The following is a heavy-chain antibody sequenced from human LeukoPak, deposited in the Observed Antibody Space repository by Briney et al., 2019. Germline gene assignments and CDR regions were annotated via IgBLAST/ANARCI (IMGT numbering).Heavy chain of an antibody. CDR1: GGSISSGSYY. CDR3: ARRHQGFDY. Sequence: SETLSLTCTVSGGSISSGSYYWSWIRQPAGKGLEWIGRIYTSGSTNYNPSLKSRVTISVDTSKNQFSLKLSSVTAADTAVYYCARRHQGFDYWGQGTLVTVSS. V-gene: IGHV4-61*02. CDR2: IYTSGST. J-gene: IGHJ4*02.